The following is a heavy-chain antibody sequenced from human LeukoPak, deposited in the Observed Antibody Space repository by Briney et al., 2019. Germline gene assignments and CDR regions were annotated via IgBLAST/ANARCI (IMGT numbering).Heavy chain of an antibody. Sequence: GGSLRLSCAASGFTFIDYYMSWVRQAPGKGLELVAYVSDSGSTRYAHSVRGRFTVSRDDAKSSLFLQMNSLRAEDTAVYYCAREMGSTWNVPIDYWGQGTLVTVSS. D-gene: IGHD6-13*01. CDR1: GFTFIDYY. J-gene: IGHJ4*02. V-gene: IGHV3-11*01. CDR3: AREMGSTWNVPIDY. CDR2: VSDSGSTR.